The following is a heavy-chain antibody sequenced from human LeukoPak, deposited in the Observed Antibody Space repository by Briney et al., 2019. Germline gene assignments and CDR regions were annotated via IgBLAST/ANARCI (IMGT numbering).Heavy chain of an antibody. Sequence: SETLSLTCAVYGGSFSGYYWSWIRQPPGKGLEWIGEINHSGSTNYNPSLKSRATISVDTSKNQFSLKLSSVTAADTAVYYCARARTIFGVVIIRYYYYGMDVWGQGTTVTVSS. CDR3: ARARTIFGVVIIRYYYYGMDV. D-gene: IGHD3-3*01. CDR1: GGSFSGYY. CDR2: INHSGST. V-gene: IGHV4-34*01. J-gene: IGHJ6*02.